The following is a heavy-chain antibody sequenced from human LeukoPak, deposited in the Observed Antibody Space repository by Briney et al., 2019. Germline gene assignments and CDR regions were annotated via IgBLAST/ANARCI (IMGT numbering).Heavy chain of an antibody. V-gene: IGHV3-23*01. CDR3: ARDISGIPGY. D-gene: IGHD3-10*01. CDR2: ITGSGGST. J-gene: IGHJ4*02. CDR1: GFTFSSHD. Sequence: GGSLRLSCAASGFTFSSHDMSWVRQAPGKGLEWVSGITGSGGSTYYADSVKGRFTISRDNSKNTLYLQMNSLRAEDTAVYYCARDISGIPGYWGQGTLVTVSS.